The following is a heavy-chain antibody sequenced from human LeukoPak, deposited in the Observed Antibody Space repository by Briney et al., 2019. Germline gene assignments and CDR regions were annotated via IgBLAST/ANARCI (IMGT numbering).Heavy chain of an antibody. CDR3: ARHQGYGGNSASDY. D-gene: IGHD4-23*01. CDR1: GYSFTTYW. J-gene: IGHJ4*02. Sequence: GESLKISCKGSGYSFTTYWIGWVRQMPGKTLEWMAIIYPGDSDTRYSPSFQGQVTISADKSISTAYLQWSSLKASDTAIYYCARHQGYGGNSASDYWGQGTLVTVSS. V-gene: IGHV5-51*01. CDR2: IYPGDSDT.